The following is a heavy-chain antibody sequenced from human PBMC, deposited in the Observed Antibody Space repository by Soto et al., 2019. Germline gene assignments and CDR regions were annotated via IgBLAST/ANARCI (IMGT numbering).Heavy chain of an antibody. J-gene: IGHJ6*02. V-gene: IGHV1-46*01. CDR3: ARDRYNWNDVSYYYYGMGV. D-gene: IGHD1-1*01. Sequence: GASVKVSCKASGYTFTSYYMHWVRQAPGQGLEWMGIINPSGGSTSYAQKFQGRVTMTRDTSTSTVYMELSSLRSEDTAAYYCARDRYNWNDVSYYYYGMGVWGQGTTVTVSS. CDR1: GYTFTSYY. CDR2: INPSGGST.